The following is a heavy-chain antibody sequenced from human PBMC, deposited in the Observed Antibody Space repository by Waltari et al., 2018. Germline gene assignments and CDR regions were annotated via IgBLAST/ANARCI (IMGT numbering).Heavy chain of an antibody. D-gene: IGHD2-15*01. Sequence: QVQLVESGGGVVQPGRSLRLSCAAAGFTFSSYAMYWVRQAPAQGLEWVAVISYDGSNKYYADSVKGRFTISRDNSKNTLYLQMNSLRAEDTAVYYCARDAAVCSGGSCYFNYYYGMDVWGQGTTVTVSS. CDR3: ARDAAVCSGGSCYFNYYYGMDV. J-gene: IGHJ6*02. V-gene: IGHV3-30*01. CDR1: GFTFSSYA. CDR2: ISYDGSNK.